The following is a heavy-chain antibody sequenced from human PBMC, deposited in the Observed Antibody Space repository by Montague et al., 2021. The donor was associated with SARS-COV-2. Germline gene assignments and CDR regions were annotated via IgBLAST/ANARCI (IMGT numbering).Heavy chain of an antibody. V-gene: IGHV3-21*01. Sequence: SLRISCAASGFNFSSFSMNWVRQAPGKGLEWVAIIGSSSSYIYYADSVKGRFTISRDNAKNSLYLQMNSLRGDDTAIYYCAREAAPQYCAGGSCYQPEDFWGQGTQVTVSS. CDR3: AREAAPQYCAGGSCYQPEDF. J-gene: IGHJ4*02. CDR1: GFNFSSFS. D-gene: IGHD2-15*01. CDR2: IGSSSSYI.